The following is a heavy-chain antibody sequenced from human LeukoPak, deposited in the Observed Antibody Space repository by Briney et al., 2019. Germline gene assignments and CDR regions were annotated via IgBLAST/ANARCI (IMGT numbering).Heavy chain of an antibody. CDR2: INPNSGGT. Sequence: ASVKVSCKASGYTFTGYYMHWVRQAPGQGLEWMGWINPNSGGTNYAQKFQGWVTMTRDTSISTVYMELSRLRSDDTAVYYCARGSYSSSWSFDYWGQGTLVTVSS. J-gene: IGHJ4*02. D-gene: IGHD6-13*01. CDR1: GYTFTGYY. CDR3: ARGSYSSSWSFDY. V-gene: IGHV1-2*04.